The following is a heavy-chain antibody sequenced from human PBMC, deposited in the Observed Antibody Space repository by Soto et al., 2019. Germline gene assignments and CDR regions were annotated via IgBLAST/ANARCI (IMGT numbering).Heavy chain of an antibody. CDR2: IYYSGST. CDR1: GGSVSSGSYY. CDR3: ARDWLSNGLDY. D-gene: IGHD2-8*01. J-gene: IGHJ4*02. Sequence: PSETLSLTCTVSGGSVSSGSYYWSWIRQPPGKGLEWIGYIYYSGSTNYNPSLKSRVTISVDTSKNQFSLKLSSVTAADTAVYYCARDWLSNGLDYWGQGTLVTVSS. V-gene: IGHV4-61*01.